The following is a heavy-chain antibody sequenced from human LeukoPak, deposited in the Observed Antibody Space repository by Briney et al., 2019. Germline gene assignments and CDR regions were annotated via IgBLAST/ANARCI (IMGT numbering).Heavy chain of an antibody. CDR1: GFTFSSYG. J-gene: IGHJ6*02. CDR2: ISYDGSNK. CDR3: AKEALVRASYYYYGMDV. Sequence: PGGSLRLSCAASGFTFSSYGMHWVRQAPGKGLEWVAVISYDGSNKYCAASGKGRFTVSRDNSKNTLYLQMNSLRAEDTAVYYCAKEALVRASYYYYGMDVWGQGTTVTVSS. V-gene: IGHV3-30*18. D-gene: IGHD3-10*01.